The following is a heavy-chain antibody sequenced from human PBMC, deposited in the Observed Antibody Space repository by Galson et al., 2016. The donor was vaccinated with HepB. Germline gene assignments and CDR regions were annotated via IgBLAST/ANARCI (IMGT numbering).Heavy chain of an antibody. J-gene: IGHJ4*02. Sequence: SVKVSCKVSGYILTELPMHWVRQAPGKGLEWMGGFDRDDGETIYAQSFQGRVTMTEDTSTDTAYMELSSLRSEDTAMYYCTTEHPGYDFWSGYLAFWGQGTLVTVSS. CDR3: TTEHPGYDFWSGYLAF. D-gene: IGHD3-3*01. CDR2: FDRDDGET. V-gene: IGHV1-24*01. CDR1: GYILTELP.